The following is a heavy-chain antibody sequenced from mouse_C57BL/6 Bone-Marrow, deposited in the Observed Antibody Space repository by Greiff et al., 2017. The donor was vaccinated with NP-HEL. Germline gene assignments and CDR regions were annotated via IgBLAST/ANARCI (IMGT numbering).Heavy chain of an antibody. D-gene: IGHD2-2*01. CDR3: ARGGLREMDY. CDR1: GYTFTSYW. CDR2: IDPSDSYT. Sequence: QVQLQQPGAELVMPGASVKLSCKASGYTFTSYWMHWVKQRPGQGLEWIGEIDPSDSYTNYNQKFKGKSTLTVDKSSSTAYMQLSSLTSEDSAVYYCARGGLREMDYWGQGTSVTVSS. V-gene: IGHV1-69*01. J-gene: IGHJ4*01.